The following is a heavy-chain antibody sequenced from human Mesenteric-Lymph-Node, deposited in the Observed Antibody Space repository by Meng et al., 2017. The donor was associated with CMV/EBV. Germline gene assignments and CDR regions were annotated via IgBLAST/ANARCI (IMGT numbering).Heavy chain of an antibody. CDR2: ISGSGTTT. CDR1: GFTFSSYA. V-gene: IGHV3-23*01. D-gene: IGHD1-26*01. J-gene: IGHJ6*02. CDR3: VKGRTTVGSTAGNGMDV. Sequence: GGSLRLSCAASGFTFSSYAMSWVRQAPGKGLEWVSVISGSGTTTYYADSVKGRFTISRDNSKNTVHLQMNSLRAEDTAVYYCVKGRTTVGSTAGNGMDVWGQGTTVTVSS.